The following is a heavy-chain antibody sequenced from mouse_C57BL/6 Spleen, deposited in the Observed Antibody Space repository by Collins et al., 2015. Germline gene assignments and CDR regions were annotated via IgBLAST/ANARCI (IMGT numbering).Heavy chain of an antibody. CDR2: INPDSSTI. CDR1: GFDFSRYW. CDR3: ARQGYYGRFAY. J-gene: IGHJ3*01. Sequence: EVKLLESGGGLVQPGGSLKLSCATSGFDFSRYWMSWVRQAPGKGLEWIGEINPDSSTINYTPSLKDKFIISRDNAKNTLYLQMSKVRSEDTALYYCARQGYYGRFAYWGQGTLVTVSA. V-gene: IGHV4-1*02. D-gene: IGHD1-1*01.